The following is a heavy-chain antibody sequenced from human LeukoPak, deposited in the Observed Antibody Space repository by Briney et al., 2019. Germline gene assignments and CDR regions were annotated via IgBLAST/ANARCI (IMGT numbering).Heavy chain of an antibody. Sequence: GGSLRLSCAASGFTFDDYAMHWVRQAPGKGLEWVSGISWNSGSIGYADSVKGRFTISRDNAKNSLYLQMNSLRAEDTGVYYCARGDTQSKYRQFDSWGQGSLVIVSS. CDR1: GFTFDDYA. D-gene: IGHD1-26*01. V-gene: IGHV3-9*01. CDR3: ARGDTQSKYRQFDS. J-gene: IGHJ4*02. CDR2: ISWNSGSI.